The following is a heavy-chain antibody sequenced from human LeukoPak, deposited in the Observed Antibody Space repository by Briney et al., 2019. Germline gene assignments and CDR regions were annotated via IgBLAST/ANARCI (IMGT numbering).Heavy chain of an antibody. Sequence: GGPLRLPCAASGFTFSSYWMSWVRQAPEKGLEWVANIKQDGSEKYYVDSVKGRFTISRENAKNSLYLQMNSLRAEDTAVYYCARDQRYCSSSSCPWEPFDYWGQGGLVTVSS. J-gene: IGHJ4*02. D-gene: IGHD2-2*01. CDR1: GFTFSSYW. CDR3: ARDQRYCSSSSCPWEPFDY. CDR2: IKQDGSEK. V-gene: IGHV3-7*05.